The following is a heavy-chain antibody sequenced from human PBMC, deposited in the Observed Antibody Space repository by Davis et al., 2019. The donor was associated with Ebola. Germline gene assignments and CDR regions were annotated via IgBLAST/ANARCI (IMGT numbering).Heavy chain of an antibody. V-gene: IGHV3-53*04. CDR2: IYSGGST. J-gene: IGHJ6*02. Sequence: PGGSLRLSCAASGFTVSSNYMSWVRQAPGKGLEWVSVIYSGGSTYYADSVKGRFTISRHNSKNTLYLQMNSLRAEDTAVYYCARGEHCSSTSCFMYYYYGMDVWGQGTTVTVSS. D-gene: IGHD2-2*01. CDR1: GFTVSSNY. CDR3: ARGEHCSSTSCFMYYYYGMDV.